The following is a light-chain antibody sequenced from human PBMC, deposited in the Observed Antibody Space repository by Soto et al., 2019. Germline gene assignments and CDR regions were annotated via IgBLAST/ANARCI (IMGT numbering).Light chain of an antibody. V-gene: IGKV3-11*01. CDR1: QSVSSY. CDR2: DAS. Sequence: EIVLTQSPATLSLSPGERATLSCRASQSVSSYLAWYQQKPGQAPRLLIFDASSRAAGIPARFSGSGSGTHFTLIISSLEPEDFAVYYCQQRSNWPLWTFGQGTKVEIK. J-gene: IGKJ1*01. CDR3: QQRSNWPLWT.